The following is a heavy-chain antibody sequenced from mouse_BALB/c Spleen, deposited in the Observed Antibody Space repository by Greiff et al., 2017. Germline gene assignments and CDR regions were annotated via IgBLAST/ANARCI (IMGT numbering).Heavy chain of an antibody. D-gene: IGHD1-1*01. J-gene: IGHJ2*01. CDR3: ARSGGLLRYFDY. CDR1: GYAFSSYW. CDR2: IYPGDGDT. Sequence: VKLVESGAELVRPGSSVKISCKASGYAFSSYWMNWVKQRPGQGLEWIGQIYPGDGDTNYNGKFKSKATLTADKSSSTAYMQLSSLTSEDSAVYFCARSGGLLRYFDYWGQGTTLTVSS. V-gene: IGHV1-80*01.